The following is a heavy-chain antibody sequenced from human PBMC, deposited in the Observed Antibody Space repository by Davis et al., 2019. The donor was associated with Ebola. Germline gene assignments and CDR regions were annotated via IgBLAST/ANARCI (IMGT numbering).Heavy chain of an antibody. Sequence: GESLKISCAASGFTFSDHYMDWVRQAPGKGLEWVGRIRNKANSYITEYAASVKGRFTISRDDSKNSLYLQMNSLKTEDTAVYYCAREGGYCSSTSCYMCFDPWGQGTLVTVSS. CDR1: GFTFSDHY. J-gene: IGHJ5*02. CDR3: AREGGYCSSTSCYMCFDP. V-gene: IGHV3-72*01. D-gene: IGHD2-2*02. CDR2: IRNKANSYIT.